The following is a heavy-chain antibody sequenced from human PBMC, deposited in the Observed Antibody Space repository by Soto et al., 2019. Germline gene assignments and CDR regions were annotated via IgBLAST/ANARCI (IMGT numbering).Heavy chain of an antibody. CDR1: GGTFSSYA. CDR3: ANSGYCISTSCPVPNWFDP. CDR2: IIPIFGTA. J-gene: IGHJ5*02. V-gene: IGHV1-69*12. Sequence: QVQLVQSGAEVKKPGSSVKVSCKASGGTFSSYAISWVRQAPGQGLEWMGGIIPIFGTANYAQKFQGRVTITADESTSTAYMELSSLRSEDTAVYYCANSGYCISTSCPVPNWFDPWGQGTLVTVSS. D-gene: IGHD2-2*01.